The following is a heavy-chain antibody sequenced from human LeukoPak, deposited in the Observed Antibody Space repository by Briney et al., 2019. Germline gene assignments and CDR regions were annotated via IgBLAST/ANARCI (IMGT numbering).Heavy chain of an antibody. V-gene: IGHV4-34*01. Sequence: SETLSLTCAVYGGSFSGYYWSWILQPPGKGLEWIGEINHSGSTNYNPSLEGRVTISVDTSKNQFSLKLSSVTAADTAVYYCARGRARMTRAYFDYWGQGTLVTVSS. J-gene: IGHJ4*02. CDR1: GGSFSGYY. D-gene: IGHD5-12*01. CDR2: INHSGST. CDR3: ARGRARMTRAYFDY.